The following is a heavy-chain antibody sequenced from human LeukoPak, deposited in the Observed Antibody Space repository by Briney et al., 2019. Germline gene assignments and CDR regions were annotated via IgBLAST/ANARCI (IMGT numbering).Heavy chain of an antibody. CDR2: ITTTSAYI. V-gene: IGHV3-21*01. Sequence: GGSLRLSCAASGFIFSDYTLNWVRQAPGKGLEWVSSITTTSAYIYYADSVKGRFTIFRDNAKNSLYLQMNSLRADNTAVYYCTRDIVHGDYVSAYWGQGTLVTVSS. CDR1: GFIFSDYT. D-gene: IGHD4-17*01. J-gene: IGHJ4*02. CDR3: TRDIVHGDYVSAY.